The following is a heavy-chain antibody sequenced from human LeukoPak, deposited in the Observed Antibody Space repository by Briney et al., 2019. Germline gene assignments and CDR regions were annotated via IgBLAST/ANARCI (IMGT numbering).Heavy chain of an antibody. CDR1: GFTFSSYG. Sequence: GRSLRLSCAASGFTFSSYGMHWVRQAPGKGPEWVALISYDGSNKYYADSVKGRFTIYRDNSKNTLYLQMNSLRAEDTAVYYCAKGYYDFWSGYYMPGGMGVWGQGTTVAVSS. CDR3: AKGYYDFWSGYYMPGGMGV. D-gene: IGHD3-3*01. CDR2: ISYDGSNK. V-gene: IGHV3-30*18. J-gene: IGHJ6*02.